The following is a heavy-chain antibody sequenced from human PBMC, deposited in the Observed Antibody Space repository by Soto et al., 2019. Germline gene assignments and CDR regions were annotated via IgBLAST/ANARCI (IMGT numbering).Heavy chain of an antibody. Sequence: GASVKVSCKASGYTFTGYYMHWVRQAPGQGLEWMGWINPNSGGTNYAQKFQGRVTMTRDTSISTAYMELSRLRSDATAAYYCARAGNVLRFLEWSLNWFDPWGQGTLGTVSS. V-gene: IGHV1-2*02. CDR1: GYTFTGYY. D-gene: IGHD3-3*01. J-gene: IGHJ5*02. CDR2: INPNSGGT. CDR3: ARAGNVLRFLEWSLNWFDP.